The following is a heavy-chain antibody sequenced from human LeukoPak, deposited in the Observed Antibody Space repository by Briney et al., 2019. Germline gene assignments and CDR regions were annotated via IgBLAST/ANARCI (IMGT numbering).Heavy chain of an antibody. D-gene: IGHD1-26*01. V-gene: IGHV1-69*01. CDR1: GGTFSSYA. Sequence: SVKVTCKASGGTFSSYAISWVRQAPGQGLEWMGGIIPIFGTANYAQKFQGRVTITADESTSTAYMELSSLRSEDTAVYYCARGSGSYYLVAFDIWGQGTMVTVSS. J-gene: IGHJ3*02. CDR2: IIPIFGTA. CDR3: ARGSGSYYLVAFDI.